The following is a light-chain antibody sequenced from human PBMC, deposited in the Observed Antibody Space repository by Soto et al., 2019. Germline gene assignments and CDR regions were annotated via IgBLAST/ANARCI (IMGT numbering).Light chain of an antibody. CDR3: AAWDDSRSGVV. J-gene: IGLJ2*01. CDR2: RNN. Sequence: QSVLTQAPSASGPPGQRVTISCSGSNSNIGNNNVNWYQMVPGTAPKLLIYRNNQRPSGVPDRFSASKSGTSASLAISGLLSEDEADYYCAAWDDSRSGVVFGGGTKLTVL. CDR1: NSNIGNNN. V-gene: IGLV1-44*01.